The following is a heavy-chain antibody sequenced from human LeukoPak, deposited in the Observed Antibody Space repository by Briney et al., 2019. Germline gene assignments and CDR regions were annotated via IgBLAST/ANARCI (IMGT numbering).Heavy chain of an antibody. CDR1: GGSISSGSYY. CDR3: ARDSRVGLDNYRFWFDP. D-gene: IGHD5-24*01. J-gene: IGHJ5*02. Sequence: PSQTLSLTCTVPGGSISSGSYYWSWIRQPAGKGLEWIGRIYTGGSTNYNPSLKSRVTISVDTSKNQFSLKLSSVTAADTAVYYCARDSRVGLDNYRFWFDPWGQGTLVTVSS. V-gene: IGHV4-61*02. CDR2: IYTGGST.